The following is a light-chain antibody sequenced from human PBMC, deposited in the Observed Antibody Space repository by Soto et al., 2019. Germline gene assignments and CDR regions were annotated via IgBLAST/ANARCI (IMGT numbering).Light chain of an antibody. V-gene: IGKV3-20*01. CDR2: CAS. CDR1: QSVSSSY. J-gene: IGKJ5*01. CDR3: QQYASSPSIT. Sequence: EIVLTQSPCTLSLSPGERATLSCRASQSVSSSYLAWYQQKPGQAPRLLIYCASSRATGIPDRFNGSGSGTDFTLTISRLEPEDFAVYYCQQYASSPSITLGQGTRLEIK.